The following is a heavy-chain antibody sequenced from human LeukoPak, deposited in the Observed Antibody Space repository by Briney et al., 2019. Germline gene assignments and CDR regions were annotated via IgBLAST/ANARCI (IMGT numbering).Heavy chain of an antibody. V-gene: IGHV4-34*01. Sequence: KRSDTLSLVRAVYCGSLSESEWRWTRHHAREGRGLIAEINHSGSTNYNPSLKSRVTISVDTSKTQFSLKLSSVTAADTAVYYCARGPRGLGMAGTFDYWGQGTLVTVSS. D-gene: IGHD6-19*01. CDR1: CGSLSESE. CDR2: INHSGST. CDR3: ARGPRGLGMAGTFDY. J-gene: IGHJ4*02.